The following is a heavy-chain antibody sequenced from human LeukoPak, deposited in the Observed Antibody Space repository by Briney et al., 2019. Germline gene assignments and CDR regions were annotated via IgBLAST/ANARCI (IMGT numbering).Heavy chain of an antibody. CDR3: ARLSGTAVTSSRVFHY. J-gene: IGHJ4*02. D-gene: IGHD4-17*01. CDR2: ISGSGDST. Sequence: GGSLRLSCAASGFTFTTYAMSWVRQAPGKGLEWVSAISGSGDSTYYADSVKGRFTLSRDNSDNTLFLQMNSLRAEDTAVYYCARLSGTAVTSSRVFHYWGQGTLVTASS. CDR1: GFTFTTYA. V-gene: IGHV3-23*01.